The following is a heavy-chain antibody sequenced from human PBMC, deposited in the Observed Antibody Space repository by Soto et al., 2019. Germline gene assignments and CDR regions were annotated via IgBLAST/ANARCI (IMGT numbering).Heavy chain of an antibody. CDR2: ISYDGSNK. D-gene: IGHD3-3*01. J-gene: IGHJ6*02. V-gene: IGHV3-30-3*01. CDR1: GFTFSSYA. CDR3: ARDRPPDYDFWSGPFYYYYGMDV. Sequence: QVQLVEYGGGVVQPGRSLRLSCAASGFTFSSYAMHWVRQAPGKGLEWVAVISYDGSNKYYADSVKGRFTISRDNSKNTLYLQMNSLRAEDTAVYYCARDRPPDYDFWSGPFYYYYGMDVWGQGTTVTVSS.